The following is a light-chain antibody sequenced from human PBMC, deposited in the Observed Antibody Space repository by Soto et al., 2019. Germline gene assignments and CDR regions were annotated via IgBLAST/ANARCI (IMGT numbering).Light chain of an antibody. Sequence: QSVLIQPPSASGTPGQRVTISCSGISSNIGSNTVNWYQQLPGTAPKLLIYNNSQRPSGVPGRFSGSKSGTSASLAISGLQSEDEADYYCAAWDDSPNGPVFGGGTKVTVL. CDR2: NNS. J-gene: IGLJ2*01. V-gene: IGLV1-44*01. CDR1: SSNIGSNT. CDR3: AAWDDSPNGPV.